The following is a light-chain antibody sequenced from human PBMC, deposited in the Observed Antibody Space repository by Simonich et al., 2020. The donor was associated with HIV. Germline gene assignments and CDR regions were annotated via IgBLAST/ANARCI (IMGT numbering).Light chain of an antibody. J-gene: IGLJ2*01. CDR3: QTWDTGIVV. Sequence: QLVLTQSPSASASLGASVKLTCTLRRGHSSYTIAWHQQQPEKGPRYWMKLNSDGSTSKGGGIPDRFSGSRSGAECYLTISSLQSQDEADYYCQTWDTGIVVFGGGTKLTVL. CDR2: LNSDGST. V-gene: IGLV4-69*01. CDR1: RGHSSYT.